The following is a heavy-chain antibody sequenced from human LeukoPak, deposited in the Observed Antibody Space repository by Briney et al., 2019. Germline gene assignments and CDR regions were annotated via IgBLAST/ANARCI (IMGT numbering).Heavy chain of an antibody. CDR3: ARDNSPSDYYDSSGYYSDSWFDP. V-gene: IGHV4-59*01. CDR2: IYYSGST. D-gene: IGHD3-22*01. J-gene: IGHJ5*02. Sequence: PSETLSLTCTVSRGSISIYYWTWIRQPPGKGLEWIGYIYYSGSTNYNPSLKSRVTISVDTSKNQFSLKLSSVTAADTAVYYCARDNSPSDYYDSSGYYSDSWFDPWGQGTLVTVSS. CDR1: RGSISIYY.